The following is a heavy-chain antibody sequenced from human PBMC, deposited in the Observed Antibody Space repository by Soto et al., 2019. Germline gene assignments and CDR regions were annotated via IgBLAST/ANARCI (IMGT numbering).Heavy chain of an antibody. J-gene: IGHJ4*02. CDR1: GGSFSGYY. Sequence: QVQLQQWGAGLLKPSETLSLTCAVYGGSFSGYYWSWIRQPPGKGLEWIGEINHSGSTNYNPSHKSRVTISVDTSKNQFSLKLSSVTAADTAVYYCARVGGYYDFWSGYSKAYYFDYWGQGTLVTVSS. V-gene: IGHV4-34*01. D-gene: IGHD3-3*01. CDR2: INHSGST. CDR3: ARVGGYYDFWSGYSKAYYFDY.